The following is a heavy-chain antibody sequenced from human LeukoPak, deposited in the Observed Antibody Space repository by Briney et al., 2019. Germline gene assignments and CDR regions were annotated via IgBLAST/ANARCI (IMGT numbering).Heavy chain of an antibody. CDR1: GGSISSSSYY. Sequence: SETLSLTCTVSGGSISSSSYYWGWIRQPPGKGLEWIGSIYYSGSTYYNPPLKSRVTISVDTSKNQFSLKLSSVTAADTAVYYCARQGTLDLRAVNWGQGTLVTVSS. D-gene: IGHD1-1*01. V-gene: IGHV4-39*01. CDR2: IYYSGST. J-gene: IGHJ4*02. CDR3: ARQGTLDLRAVN.